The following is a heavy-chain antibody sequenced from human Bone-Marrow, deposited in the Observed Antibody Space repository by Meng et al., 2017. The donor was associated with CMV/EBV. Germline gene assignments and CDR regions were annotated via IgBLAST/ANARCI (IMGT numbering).Heavy chain of an antibody. D-gene: IGHD3-3*01. CDR1: GYSISSGYY. CDR2: IFHSGST. CDR3: ARSITIFGVVRRGNYYGMDV. V-gene: IGHV4-38-2*02. Sequence: SETLSLTCTVSGYSISSGYYWGWIRQPPGKGLEWIGSIFHSGSTYYNPSLKSRVTISVDTSKNQFSLKLSSVTAADTAVYYCARSITIFGVVRRGNYYGMDVWGQGTTVTVSS. J-gene: IGHJ6*02.